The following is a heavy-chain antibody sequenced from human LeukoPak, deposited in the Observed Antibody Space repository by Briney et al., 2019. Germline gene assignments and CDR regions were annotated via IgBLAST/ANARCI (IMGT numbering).Heavy chain of an antibody. J-gene: IGHJ4*02. D-gene: IGHD1-14*01. V-gene: IGHV3-30*18. Sequence: PGGSLRLSCAASGFTFTNYAMRWGRQAPGKGLEWVAVISYDGSNKYYADSVKGRFTISRDNSKTTVYLQMNSLRAEDTAVYYCAKNREGTTFDNWGQGTLVTVSS. CDR3: AKNREGTTFDN. CDR1: GFTFTNYA. CDR2: ISYDGSNK.